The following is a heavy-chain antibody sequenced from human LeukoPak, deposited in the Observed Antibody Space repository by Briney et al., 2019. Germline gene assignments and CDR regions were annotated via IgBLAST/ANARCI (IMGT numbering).Heavy chain of an antibody. V-gene: IGHV1-69*04. J-gene: IGHJ3*02. D-gene: IGHD6-6*01. CDR2: IVPILGIA. CDR3: ASSYSSSPNSPLGAFDI. CDR1: GGTFSSYA. Sequence: SVKVPCKASGGTFSSYAISWVRQAPGQGLEWMGRIVPILGIANYAQKFQGRVTITADKSTSTAYMELSSLRSEDTAVYYRASSYSSSPNSPLGAFDIWGQGTMVTVSS.